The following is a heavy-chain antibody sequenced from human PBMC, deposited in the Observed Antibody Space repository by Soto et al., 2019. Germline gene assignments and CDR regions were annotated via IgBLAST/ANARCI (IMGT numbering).Heavy chain of an antibody. CDR2: IKQDGSEK. CDR1: GFTFSSYW. Sequence: GGSLRLSCAASGFTFSSYWMSWVRQAPGKGLEWVANIKQDGSEKYYVDSVEGRFTISRDNAKNSLYLQMNSLRAEDTAVYYCARESGYSYGYYYYYYGMDVWGQGTTVTVSS. J-gene: IGHJ6*02. D-gene: IGHD5-18*01. V-gene: IGHV3-7*03. CDR3: ARESGYSYGYYYYYYGMDV.